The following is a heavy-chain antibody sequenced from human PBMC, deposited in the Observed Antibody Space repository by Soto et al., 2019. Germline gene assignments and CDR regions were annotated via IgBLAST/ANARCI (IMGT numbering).Heavy chain of an antibody. J-gene: IGHJ6*02. CDR3: AKYSSPHYYYYCGMDV. CDR1: GFTFDDYA. V-gene: IGHV3-9*01. D-gene: IGHD6-13*01. Sequence: EVQLVESGGGLVQPGRSLRLSCAASGFTFDDYAMHWVRQAPGKGLEGVSGISWSSGSIGYGDSVKGRFTISRDNAKNSLYLQMNSLRAEDTALYYCAKYSSPHYYYYCGMDVWVRGTTVTGSS. CDR2: ISWSSGSI.